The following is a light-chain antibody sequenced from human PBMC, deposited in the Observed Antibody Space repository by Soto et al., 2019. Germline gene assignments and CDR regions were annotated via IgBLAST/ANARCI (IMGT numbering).Light chain of an antibody. CDR2: DAS. V-gene: IGKV1-5*01. Sequence: DIQVTQSPPTLSASVGDRVTITCRASQTISTWMAWYQQKPGKAPKLLVYDASTLQSGVASRFSGSGSGTEFTLTINSLQSEDSAVYYCQQHNQWPITFGQWTRLENK. CDR1: QTISTW. J-gene: IGKJ5*01. CDR3: QQHNQWPIT.